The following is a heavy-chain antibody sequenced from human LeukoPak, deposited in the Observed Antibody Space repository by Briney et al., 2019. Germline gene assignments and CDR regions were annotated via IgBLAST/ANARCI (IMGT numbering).Heavy chain of an antibody. CDR3: ARTQSEYVRYYYYMDV. V-gene: IGHV3-7*01. Sequence: GGSLRLSCGASGFAYSGYWMNWVRQAPGKRLEWVANIKQDGSEKYYVDSVKGRFTISRYNAKNSLYLQMNSLRAEDTAVYYCARTQSEYVRYYYYMDVWGKRNTVTVSS. CDR1: GFAYSGYW. CDR2: IKQDGSEK. D-gene: IGHD3-16*01. J-gene: IGHJ6*03.